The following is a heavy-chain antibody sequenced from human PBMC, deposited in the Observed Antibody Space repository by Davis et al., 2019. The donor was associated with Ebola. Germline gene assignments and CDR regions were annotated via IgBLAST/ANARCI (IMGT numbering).Heavy chain of an antibody. CDR1: GFTFSSYA. Sequence: GESLKISCAASGFTFSSYAMSWVRQAPGKGLEWVSSFSGSGDNRYYADSVRGRFIISRENSKNTLYLQMNSLRAEDTAVYYCARVRDGMDVWGKGTTVTVSS. V-gene: IGHV3-23*01. CDR2: FSGSGDNR. CDR3: ARVRDGMDV. J-gene: IGHJ6*04.